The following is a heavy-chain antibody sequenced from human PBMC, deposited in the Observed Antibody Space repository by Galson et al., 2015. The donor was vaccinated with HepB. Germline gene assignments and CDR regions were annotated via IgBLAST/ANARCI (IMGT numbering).Heavy chain of an antibody. CDR1: GYTFSRSA. CDR3: AREFRDYGDCSSFDY. V-gene: IGHV1-46*01. D-gene: IGHD4-17*01. Sequence: SVKVSCKASGYTFSRSAMHWVRQAPGQGLEWMGIINPSGGSTSYAQKFQGRVTMTRDTSTSTVYMELSSLRSEDTAVYYCAREFRDYGDCSSFDYWGQGTLVTVSS. J-gene: IGHJ4*02. CDR2: INPSGGST.